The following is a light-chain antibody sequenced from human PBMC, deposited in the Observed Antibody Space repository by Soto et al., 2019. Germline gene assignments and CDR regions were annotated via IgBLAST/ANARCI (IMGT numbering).Light chain of an antibody. CDR1: QGIRSE. CDR3: IQDYNYPLT. Sequence: IQRTQSPSSLSASVGDRVTITCRASQGIRSELGWYQQKPGKAPNLLIYTASTLQSGVPSRFSGSGSGTDFTLTISSLQPEDFATYYCIQDYNYPLTFGGGTKVDIK. V-gene: IGKV1-6*01. J-gene: IGKJ4*01. CDR2: TAS.